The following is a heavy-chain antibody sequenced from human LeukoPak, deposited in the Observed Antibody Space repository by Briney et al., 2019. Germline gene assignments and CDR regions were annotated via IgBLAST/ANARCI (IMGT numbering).Heavy chain of an antibody. CDR3: ARESRYGGNLVVVKDDAFDI. V-gene: IGHV4-59*01. D-gene: IGHD4-23*01. J-gene: IGHJ3*02. CDR1: GGSISSYY. CDR2: IYYSGST. Sequence: SETLSLTCTVSGGSISSYYWSWIRQPPGKGLEWIGNIYYSGSTNYNPSLKSRVTISVDTSKNQFSLKLSSVTAADTAVYYCARESRYGGNLVVVKDDAFDIWGQGTMVTVSS.